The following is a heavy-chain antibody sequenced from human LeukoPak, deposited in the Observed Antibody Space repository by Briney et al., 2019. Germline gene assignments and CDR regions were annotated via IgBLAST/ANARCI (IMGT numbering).Heavy chain of an antibody. V-gene: IGHV3-21*01. Sequence: GGSLRLSCAASGFTFSSYSMSWVRQAPGKGLEWVSSISSSSYIYYADSVKGRFTISRDNAKNSLYLQMNSLRAEDTAVYYCARGYVAVAATGHFDYWGQGTLVTVSS. CDR1: GFTFSSYS. D-gene: IGHD6-19*01. J-gene: IGHJ4*02. CDR3: ARGYVAVAATGHFDY. CDR2: ISSSSYI.